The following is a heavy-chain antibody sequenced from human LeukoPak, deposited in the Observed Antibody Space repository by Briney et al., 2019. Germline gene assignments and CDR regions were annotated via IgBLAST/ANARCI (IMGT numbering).Heavy chain of an antibody. CDR3: ARGTPLEVPAAPHDY. J-gene: IGHJ4*02. V-gene: IGHV3-21*01. D-gene: IGHD2-2*01. CDR2: ISYTGTYI. Sequence: GGSLRLSCAASAFSLSAYNMNWVRQAPGKGLEWVSSISYTGTYIYYADSVKGRFTISRDNAKNSLYLQMNSLRAEDTAVYYCARGTPLEVPAAPHDYWGQGTLVTVSS. CDR1: AFSLSAYN.